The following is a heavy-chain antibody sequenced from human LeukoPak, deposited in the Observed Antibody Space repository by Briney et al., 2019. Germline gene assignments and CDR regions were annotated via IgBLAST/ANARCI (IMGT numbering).Heavy chain of an antibody. CDR2: MNPNSGNT. CDR1: GYTFTSYD. J-gene: IGHJ3*02. D-gene: IGHD6-13*01. Sequence: PGASVKVSCKASGYTFTSYDINWVRQATGQGLEWMGWMNPNSGNTGYAQKFQGRVTMTRDTSISTAYMELSRLRSDDTAVYYCAREAPCIAAAGTCAFDIWGQGTMATVSS. CDR3: AREAPCIAAAGTCAFDI. V-gene: IGHV1-8*01.